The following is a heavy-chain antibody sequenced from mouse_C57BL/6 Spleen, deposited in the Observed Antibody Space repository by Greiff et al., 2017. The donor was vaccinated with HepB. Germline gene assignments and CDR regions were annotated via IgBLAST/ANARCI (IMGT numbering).Heavy chain of an antibody. J-gene: IGHJ4*01. CDR1: GYAFSSSW. CDR3: ARSPYYYGSNYAMDY. Sequence: QVQLKESGPELVKPGASVKISCKASGYAFSSSWMNWVKQRPGKGLEWIGRIYPGDGDTNYNGKFKGKATLTADKSSSTAYMQLSSLTSEDSAVYFCARSPYYYGSNYAMDYWGQGTSVTVSS. CDR2: IYPGDGDT. D-gene: IGHD1-1*01. V-gene: IGHV1-82*01.